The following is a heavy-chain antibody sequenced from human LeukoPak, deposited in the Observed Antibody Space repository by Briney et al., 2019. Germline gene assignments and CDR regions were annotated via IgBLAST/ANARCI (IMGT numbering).Heavy chain of an antibody. J-gene: IGHJ6*04. Sequence: PGGSLRLSCAASGFTVSSNYMTWVRQAPGKGLEWVSVIYSGGTTYYADSVKGRFTISRDNSKNTLNFQMNSLRAEDTAVYYCARVRGLLSGMDVWGKGTTVTVSS. CDR2: IYSGGTT. CDR3: ARVRGLLSGMDV. D-gene: IGHD3/OR15-3a*01. V-gene: IGHV3-53*01. CDR1: GFTVSSNY.